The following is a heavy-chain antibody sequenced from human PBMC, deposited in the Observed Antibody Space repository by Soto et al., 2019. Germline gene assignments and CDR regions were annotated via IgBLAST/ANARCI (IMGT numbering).Heavy chain of an antibody. V-gene: IGHV3-7*03. Sequence: PGWSRRLSCAASGFTFSRYWMSWVRQAPGKGLEWVANIKQDVTTIYYADSVKGRFTISRDNAKNSLYLQMNSLRAEDTAVYYWARVAQLESGALDIWGQGTMVTVSS. J-gene: IGHJ3*02. CDR1: GFTFSRYW. CDR2: IKQDVTTI. CDR3: ARVAQLESGALDI. D-gene: IGHD1-1*01.